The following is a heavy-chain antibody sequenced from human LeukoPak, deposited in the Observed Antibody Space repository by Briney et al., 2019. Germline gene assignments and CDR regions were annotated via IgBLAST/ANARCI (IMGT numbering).Heavy chain of an antibody. D-gene: IGHD4-11*01. CDR3: ARASFYSDYEGDFDY. CDR1: GGSVSSGSYY. V-gene: IGHV4-61*01. CDR2: IYYSGST. Sequence: SETLSLTCTVSGGSVSSGSYYWSWIRQPPGKGLEWIGYIYYSGSTNYNPSLKSRVTISVGTSKNQFSLKLSSVTAADTAVYYCARASFYSDYEGDFDYWGQGTLVTVSS. J-gene: IGHJ4*02.